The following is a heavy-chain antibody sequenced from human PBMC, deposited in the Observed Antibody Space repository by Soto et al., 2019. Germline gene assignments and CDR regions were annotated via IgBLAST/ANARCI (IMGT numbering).Heavy chain of an antibody. D-gene: IGHD3-22*01. V-gene: IGHV4-4*02. CDR1: GDSISRSHW. J-gene: IGHJ4*02. CDR3: ARVRYDRSGFDH. Sequence: QVQLQESGPGLVRPSGALSVTCAVFGDSISRSHWWSWVRQSPGKGLEWIGEISHSGITNYNPSLKSRVTISGDKSKNQLSLKLTSVTAADTAVYYCARVRYDRSGFDHWGQGTLVSVSS. CDR2: ISHSGIT.